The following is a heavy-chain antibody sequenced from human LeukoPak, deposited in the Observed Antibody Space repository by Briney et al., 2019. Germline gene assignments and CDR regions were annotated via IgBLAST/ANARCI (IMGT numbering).Heavy chain of an antibody. V-gene: IGHV4-39*06. J-gene: IGHJ4*02. CDR2: IFYTGKT. Sequence: PSETLSLTCTVSGGSVDTSDYYWGWIRQSPGKGPEWIGDIFYTGKTNYNPSLRGRVTISIDTSKNLFPLRLTSVTAADTAVYYCSRIFDSWGQGTLVSVSS. CDR3: SRIFDS. CDR1: GGSVDTSDYY.